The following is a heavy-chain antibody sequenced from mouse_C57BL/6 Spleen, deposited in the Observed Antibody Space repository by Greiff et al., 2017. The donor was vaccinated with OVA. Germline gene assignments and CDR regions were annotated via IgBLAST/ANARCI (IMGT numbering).Heavy chain of an antibody. CDR3: ARYDYDY. CDR1: GYTFTSYW. V-gene: IGHV1-69*01. J-gene: IGHJ2*01. D-gene: IGHD2-4*01. CDR2: IDPSDSYT. Sequence: QVQLQQPGAELVMPGASVKLSCKASGYTFTSYWMHWVKQRPGQGLEWIGAIDPSDSYTNYNQKFKGKSTLTVDKSSSTAYMQLSSLTSEDSAVYYCARYDYDYWGQGTTLTVSS.